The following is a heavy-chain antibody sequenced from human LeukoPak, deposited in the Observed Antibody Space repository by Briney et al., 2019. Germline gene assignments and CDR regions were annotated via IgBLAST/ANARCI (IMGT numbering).Heavy chain of an antibody. J-gene: IGHJ4*02. V-gene: IGHV4-39*01. CDR2: IYYSGST. CDR1: GGSISSSSYY. D-gene: IGHD3-22*01. CDR3: ARPNYYDSSGCFN. Sequence: SETLSLTCTVSGGSISSSSYYWGWIRQPPGKGPEWIGSIYYSGSTYYNPSLKSRITISVDTSKNQFSLKLTSVTAADTAVYYCARPNYYDSSGCFNWGQGTLVTVSS.